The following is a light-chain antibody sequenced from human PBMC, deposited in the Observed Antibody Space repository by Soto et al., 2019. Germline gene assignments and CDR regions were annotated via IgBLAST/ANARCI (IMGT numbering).Light chain of an antibody. V-gene: IGKV3-20*01. CDR1: QSVSSSY. Sequence: EIVLTQSPGTLSLSPGERATLSCRASQSVSSSYLAWYQQKPGQAPRLLIYGASSRATGIPDRFSGSGSGTDFTLTISRLEPEVFAVYYCQQYGSSPTFGPGTQVDIK. CDR2: GAS. CDR3: QQYGSSPT. J-gene: IGKJ3*01.